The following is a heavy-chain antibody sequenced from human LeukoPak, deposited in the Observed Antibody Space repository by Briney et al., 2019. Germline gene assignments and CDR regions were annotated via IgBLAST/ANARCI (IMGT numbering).Heavy chain of an antibody. CDR3: ARGDFWSGDLIQH. V-gene: IGHV4-4*02. J-gene: IGHJ1*01. CDR2: IFHSGIT. D-gene: IGHD3-3*01. CDR1: GGSIDSSDW. Sequence: SGTLSLTCAVSGGSIDSSDWWTWVRQPPGKGLEWIGEIFHSGITNYNPSLKNRVTISVDNSKNQFSLKLSSVTAADTAVYYCARGDFWSGDLIQHWGQGTLVTVSS.